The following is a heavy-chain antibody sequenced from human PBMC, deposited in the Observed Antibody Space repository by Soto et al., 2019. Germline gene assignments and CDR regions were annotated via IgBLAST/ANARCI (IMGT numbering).Heavy chain of an antibody. Sequence: PGGSLRLSCAASGFTFSSYGMHWVRQAPGKGLEWVAVISYDGSNKYYADSVKGRFTISRDNSKNTLYLQMNSLRAEDTAVYYCAKDKPEPNDYWGQGTLGTVSS. CDR1: GFTFSSYG. J-gene: IGHJ4*02. CDR3: AKDKPEPNDY. V-gene: IGHV3-30*18. CDR2: ISYDGSNK.